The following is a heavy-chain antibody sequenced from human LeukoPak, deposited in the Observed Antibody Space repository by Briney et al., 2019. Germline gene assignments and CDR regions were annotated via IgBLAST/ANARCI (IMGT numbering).Heavy chain of an antibody. J-gene: IGHJ4*02. CDR1: GGSISSYY. V-gene: IGHV4-59*01. CDR3: ARDPVAGKFDY. D-gene: IGHD6-19*01. CDR2: IYYSGST. Sequence: PSETLSLTCTVSGGSISSYYWSWIRQPPGKGLEWIWDIYYSGSTNYNPSLRSRVTISVDTSKNHFSLKLSSVTAADTAVYYCARDPVAGKFDYWGQGTLVTVSS.